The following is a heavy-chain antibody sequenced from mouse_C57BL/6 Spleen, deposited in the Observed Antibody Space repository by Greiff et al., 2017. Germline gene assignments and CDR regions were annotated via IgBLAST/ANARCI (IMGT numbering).Heavy chain of an antibody. J-gene: IGHJ4*01. CDR2: ISSGSSTI. Sequence: EVKLMESGGGLVKPGGSLKLSCAASGFTFSDYGMHWVRQAPEKGLEWVAYISSGSSTIYYADTVKGRFTISRDNAKNTLFLQMTSLRSEDTAMYYCSRKTTVEGGAMDYWGQGTSVTVSS. CDR3: SRKTTVEGGAMDY. CDR1: GFTFSDYG. D-gene: IGHD1-1*01. V-gene: IGHV5-17*01.